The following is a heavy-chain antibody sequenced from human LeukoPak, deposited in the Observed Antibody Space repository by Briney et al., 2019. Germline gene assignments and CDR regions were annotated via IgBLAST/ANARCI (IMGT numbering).Heavy chain of an antibody. Sequence: PSEPLSLTCTVSGGSIGIYYWNWIRQPAGKGLEWIGRIFTSGIANYNPSLKSRVTMSVDTSKNQFSLNLSSVTAADTPVYYCAREISRTYYNRLGYLDVWGKGTTVTVSS. CDR1: GGSIGIYY. J-gene: IGHJ6*03. CDR3: AREISRTYYNRLGYLDV. CDR2: IFTSGIA. V-gene: IGHV4-4*07. D-gene: IGHD3-10*01.